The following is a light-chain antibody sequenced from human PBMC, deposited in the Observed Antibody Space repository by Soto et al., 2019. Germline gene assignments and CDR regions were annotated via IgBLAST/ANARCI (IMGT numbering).Light chain of an antibody. V-gene: IGLV1-51*01. J-gene: IGLJ3*02. CDR1: SSNIGNHY. Sequence: QSALTQPPSVSAAPGQKVTISCSGSSSNIGNHYVSWYQQVPGTAPKLLIYDNNKRPSGIPDRFSGSNSGTSATLGITGLQTGAEADYYCGTWDTSLRTGWVFGGGTQLTVL. CDR3: GTWDTSLRTGWV. CDR2: DNN.